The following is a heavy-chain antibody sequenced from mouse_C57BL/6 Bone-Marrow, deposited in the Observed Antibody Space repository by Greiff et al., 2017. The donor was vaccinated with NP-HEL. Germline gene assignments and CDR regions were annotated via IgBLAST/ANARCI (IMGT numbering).Heavy chain of an antibody. J-gene: IGHJ4*01. Sequence: QVQLQQPGAELVMPGASVKLSCKASGYTFTSYWMHWVKQRPGQGLEWIGEIDPSDSYTNYNQKFKGKSTLTVAKSSSTAYMQLSSLTSEDSAVYYCAREGTAQATGAMDYWGQGTSVTVSS. CDR2: IDPSDSYT. D-gene: IGHD3-2*02. V-gene: IGHV1-69*01. CDR3: AREGTAQATGAMDY. CDR1: GYTFTSYW.